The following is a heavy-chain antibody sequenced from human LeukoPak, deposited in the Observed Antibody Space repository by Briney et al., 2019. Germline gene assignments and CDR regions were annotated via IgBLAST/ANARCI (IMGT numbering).Heavy chain of an antibody. CDR2: IYYSGST. CDR3: ARAHGYSSGWCFDY. D-gene: IGHD6-19*01. V-gene: IGHV4-31*03. CDR1: GGSISSGGYY. Sequence: ASQTLSLTCTVSGGSISSGGYYWRWIRQHPGKGLEWIGYIYYSGSTYYNPSLKSRVTISVDTSKNQFSLKLSSVTAADTAVYYCARAHGYSSGWCFDYWGQGTLVTVSS. J-gene: IGHJ4*02.